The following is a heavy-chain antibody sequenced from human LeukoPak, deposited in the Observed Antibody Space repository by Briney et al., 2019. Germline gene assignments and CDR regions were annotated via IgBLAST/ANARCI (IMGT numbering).Heavy chain of an antibody. CDR2: ISTSSSYI. D-gene: IGHD1-26*01. CDR1: GFTFNNAW. V-gene: IGHV3-21*01. J-gene: IGHJ6*03. CDR3: ARATWDPNYYYYMDV. Sequence: GGSLRLSCAASGFTFNNAWMSWVRQVPGKGLEWVSSISTSSSYIYYADSVKGRFTISRDNAKNSLYLQMNSLRAEDTAVYYCARATWDPNYYYYMDVWGKGTTVTISS.